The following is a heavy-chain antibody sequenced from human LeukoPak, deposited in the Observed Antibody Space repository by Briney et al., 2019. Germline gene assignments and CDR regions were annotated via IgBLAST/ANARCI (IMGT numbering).Heavy chain of an antibody. J-gene: IGHJ6*03. CDR3: ARGRRIQLWGSYYYMDV. Sequence: PSETLSLTCAVYGGSFSGYYWSWIRQPPGKGLEWIGEINHSGSTNYNPSLKSRVTISVDTSKNQFSLKLSSVTAADTAAYYCARGRRIQLWGSYYYMDVWGKGTTVTVSS. CDR1: GGSFSGYY. D-gene: IGHD5-18*01. CDR2: INHSGST. V-gene: IGHV4-34*01.